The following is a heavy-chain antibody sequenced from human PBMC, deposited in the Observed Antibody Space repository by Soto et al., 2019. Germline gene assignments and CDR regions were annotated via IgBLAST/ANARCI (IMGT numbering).Heavy chain of an antibody. CDR3: ARHIGYTDSSRFDP. J-gene: IGHJ5*02. V-gene: IGHV4-39*01. Sequence: SSETLSLTCPVSGGYIRSSNYYWGWLRQPPGKGLEWIGTIYYYGGTYYNPSLKSRVTISVDTSKNQFSLKLTSMTAADTAVYYCARHIGYTDSSRFDPWGQGTPVTVSS. CDR1: GGYIRSSNYY. CDR2: IYYYGGT. D-gene: IGHD5-12*01.